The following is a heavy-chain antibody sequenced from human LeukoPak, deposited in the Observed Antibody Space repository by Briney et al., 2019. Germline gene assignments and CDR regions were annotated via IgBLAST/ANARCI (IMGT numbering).Heavy chain of an antibody. J-gene: IGHJ4*02. Sequence: ASVKVSCKASGYTFTSYDINWVRQATGQGLEWMGWMNPNSGNTGYAQKFQGRVTMTRNTSISTAYMELSSLRSEDTAVCHCATLAGVTAAGFDYWGQGTLVTVSS. D-gene: IGHD2-21*02. V-gene: IGHV1-8*01. CDR3: ATLAGVTAAGFDY. CDR2: MNPNSGNT. CDR1: GYTFTSYD.